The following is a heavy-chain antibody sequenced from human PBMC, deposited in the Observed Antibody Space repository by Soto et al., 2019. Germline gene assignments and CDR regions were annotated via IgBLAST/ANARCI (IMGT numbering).Heavy chain of an antibody. CDR3: ARGPQGIKPVSS. J-gene: IGHJ4*02. D-gene: IGHD5-18*01. CDR1: GYTCTGYY. Sequence: ASVKVSCQASGYTCTGYYIKRARQSPGQGLEWMGWINPNSGGTNYAQKFQGMVTMTRDTSISTAYMELSRLRSDDTAVYYCARGPQGIKPVSSWAQGTLLTTSS. CDR2: INPNSGGT. V-gene: IGHV1-2*02.